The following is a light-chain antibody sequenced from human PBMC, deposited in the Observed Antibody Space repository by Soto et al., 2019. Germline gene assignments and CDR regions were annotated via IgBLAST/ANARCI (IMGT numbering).Light chain of an antibody. CDR2: GTS. CDR1: QSVSTT. J-gene: IGKJ5*01. Sequence: EIVMTQSPATLSVSPGERATLSCRASQSVSTTVAWYHQKPGQAPRLLVYGTSTRATGIPDRFSGSGSGTDFTLTISRLQHEDFAVYYCQQYGSSTITFGQGTRLEIK. V-gene: IGKV3D-15*01. CDR3: QQYGSSTIT.